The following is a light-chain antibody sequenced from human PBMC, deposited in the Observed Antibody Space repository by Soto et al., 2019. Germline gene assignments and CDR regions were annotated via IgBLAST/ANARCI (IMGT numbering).Light chain of an antibody. CDR1: NRDVGAYKY. J-gene: IGLJ1*01. V-gene: IGLV2-23*02. CDR3: CSSGGSPTYV. Sequence: QSVLTQPPSASGSPGQSLTISCKGSNRDVGAYKYVSWYQQRPGTAPKLMIFEVNKRPSGVSNRFSGSKSGNTASLTISGLKVEDEADYYCCSSGGSPTYVFGTGTKVTVL. CDR2: EVN.